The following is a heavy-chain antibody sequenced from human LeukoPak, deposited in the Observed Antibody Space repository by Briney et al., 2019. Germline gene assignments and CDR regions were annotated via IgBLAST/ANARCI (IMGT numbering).Heavy chain of an antibody. CDR2: IYYSGST. CDR3: ARHVEDDTSGYYYYPFDY. CDR1: GGSISSSSYY. V-gene: IGHV4-39*01. D-gene: IGHD3-22*01. Sequence: PSETLSLTCTVSGGSISSSSYYWGWIRQPPGKGLEWIGSIYYSGSTYYNPSLKSRVTISVDTSKNQFPLKLSSVTAADTAVYYCARHVEDDTSGYYYYPFDYWGQGTLVTVSS. J-gene: IGHJ4*02.